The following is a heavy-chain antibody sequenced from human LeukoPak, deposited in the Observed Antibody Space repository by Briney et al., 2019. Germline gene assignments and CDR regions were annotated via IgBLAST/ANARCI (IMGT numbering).Heavy chain of an antibody. J-gene: IGHJ6*03. D-gene: IGHD3-3*01. CDR2: ICHSGST. CDR1: DYSISSTYY. Sequence: SETLSLTCTVSDYSISSTYYWGWLRQPPGKGLEWIGSICHSGSTFYNPSLKSRVTISVDTSKNQFSLKLSSVTAADTAVYYCARVPGPPPYDFWSGYYYMDVWGKGTTVTVSS. CDR3: ARVPGPPPYDFWSGYYYMDV. V-gene: IGHV4-38-2*02.